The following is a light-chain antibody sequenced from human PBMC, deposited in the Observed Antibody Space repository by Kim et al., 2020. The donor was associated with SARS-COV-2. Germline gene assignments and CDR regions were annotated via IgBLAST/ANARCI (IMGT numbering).Light chain of an antibody. CDR2: EFS. V-gene: IGLV2-8*01. J-gene: IGLJ1*01. CDR1: SSDVGGYNY. Sequence: GQSVTIASTGTSSDVGGYNYVTWYQQHPGNAPKLMIYEFSKRPSGVPDRCSGSKSGNTASLTVSGLQAEDEADYYCSSYAGSNNYVFGTGTKVTVL. CDR3: SSYAGSNNYV.